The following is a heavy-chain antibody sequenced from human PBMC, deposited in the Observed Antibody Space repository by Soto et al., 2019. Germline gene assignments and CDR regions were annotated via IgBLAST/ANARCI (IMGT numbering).Heavy chain of an antibody. CDR3: ASPSCSGGSCYFHDAFDI. CDR2: INHSGST. J-gene: IGHJ3*02. D-gene: IGHD2-15*01. CDR1: GGSFSGYY. V-gene: IGHV4-34*01. Sequence: SETLSLTFAVDGGSFSGYYWSWIRQPPGKGLEWIGEINHSGSTNYNPSLKSRVTISVDTSKNQFSLKLSSVTAADTAVYYCASPSCSGGSCYFHDAFDIWGQGTMVT.